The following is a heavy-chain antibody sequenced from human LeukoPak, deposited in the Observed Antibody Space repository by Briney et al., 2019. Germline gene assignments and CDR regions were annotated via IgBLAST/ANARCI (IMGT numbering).Heavy chain of an antibody. CDR3: ATGSQWLPYPRYYFDY. J-gene: IGHJ4*02. D-gene: IGHD3-22*01. CDR1: GGSISSSSYF. CDR2: IYYSGTT. V-gene: IGHV4-31*03. Sequence: SETLSLTCTVSGGSISSSSYFWGWIRQPPGKGLEWIGYIYYSGTTYYNPSLKSRLTISLDTSKNHFSLKLSSVTAADTAVYYCATGSQWLPYPRYYFDYWGQGTLVTVSS.